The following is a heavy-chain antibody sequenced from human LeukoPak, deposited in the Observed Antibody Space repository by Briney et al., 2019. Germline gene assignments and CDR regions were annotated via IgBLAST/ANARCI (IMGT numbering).Heavy chain of an antibody. J-gene: IGHJ4*02. CDR3: ARLPTVTTYFDY. CDR1: GYSFTDYW. D-gene: IGHD4-17*01. V-gene: IGHV5-51*01. Sequence: GESLKISCEGSGYSFTDYWIGWVRQVPGEGLEWMGIIYPADSDTRYSPSFQGQVTISADKSISTGYLQWSSLKASDTAMYYCARLPTVTTYFDYWGQGTLVTVSS. CDR2: IYPADSDT.